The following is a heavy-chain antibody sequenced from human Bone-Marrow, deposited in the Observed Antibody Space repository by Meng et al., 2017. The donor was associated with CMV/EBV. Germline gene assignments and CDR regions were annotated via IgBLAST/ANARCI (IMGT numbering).Heavy chain of an antibody. Sequence: SESLSLTCAISGVSVSSYSAAWNWIRQSPSRGLVWLGRTYYRSKWYNDYAVSVKSRITINPDTSKNQFSLQLNSVTTEDTAVYYCARDSPAYCGGDCYSNGMDVWGQATTVTVSS. D-gene: IGHD2-21*01. CDR1: GVSVSSYSAA. CDR3: ARDSPAYCGGDCYSNGMDV. CDR2: TYYRSKWYN. J-gene: IGHJ6*02. V-gene: IGHV6-1*01.